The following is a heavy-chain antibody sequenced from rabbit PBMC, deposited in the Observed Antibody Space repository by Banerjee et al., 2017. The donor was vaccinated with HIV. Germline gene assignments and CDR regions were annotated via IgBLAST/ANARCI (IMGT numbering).Heavy chain of an antibody. Sequence: QEQLEESGGDLVKPEGSLTLTCTASGFSFSSSYWICWVRQAPGKGLEWIGCINTGSGSTYYASWVNGRFTISSHNAQNTLYLQLNSLTAADTATYFCARGALWGPGTLVTVS. V-gene: IGHV1S45*01. CDR1: GFSFSSSYW. CDR3: ARGAL. J-gene: IGHJ4*01. CDR2: INTGSGST.